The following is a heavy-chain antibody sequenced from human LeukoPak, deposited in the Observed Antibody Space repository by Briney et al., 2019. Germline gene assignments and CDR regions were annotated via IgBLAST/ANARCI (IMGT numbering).Heavy chain of an antibody. CDR2: ISQDGRKK. Sequence: GGSLRLSCAASGFTFSNYWMTWVRQAPGKGRGWVAYISQDGRKKNYVDSGKGRFTVSRDNAKNSLYLQMNSLRAEDTAVYYCAREFQSAYWGQGTLVTVSS. CDR3: AREFQSAY. CDR1: GFTFSNYW. J-gene: IGHJ4*02. D-gene: IGHD2-21*01. V-gene: IGHV3-7*01.